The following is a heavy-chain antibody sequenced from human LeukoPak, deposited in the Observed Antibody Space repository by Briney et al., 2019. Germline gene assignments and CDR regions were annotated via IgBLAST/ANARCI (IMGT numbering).Heavy chain of an antibody. CDR3: ARMNYPYNWNDGEPDFDY. CDR2: IIPIFGTA. CDR1: GGTFSSYA. Sequence: GSSVKVSCKASGGTFSSYAISWVRQAPGQGVEWVGGIIPIFGTANYAQKFQGRVTITADESTSTAYMELSSLRSEDTAVYYCARMNYPYNWNDGEPDFDYWGQGTLVTVSS. D-gene: IGHD1-1*01. J-gene: IGHJ4*02. V-gene: IGHV1-69*01.